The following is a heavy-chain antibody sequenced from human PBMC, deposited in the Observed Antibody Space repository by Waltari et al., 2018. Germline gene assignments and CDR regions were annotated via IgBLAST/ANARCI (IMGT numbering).Heavy chain of an antibody. CDR2: ISSSSSYI. CDR1: GFTFSSYS. V-gene: IGHV3-21*01. D-gene: IGHD6-6*01. CDR3: ARAGGIAARALFDY. J-gene: IGHJ4*02. Sequence: EVQLVESGGGLVKPGGSLSLSCAASGFTFSSYSMNWVRQAPGKGLEWVSSISSSSSYIYYADSVKGRFTISRDNAKNSLYLQMNSLRAEDTAVYYCARAGGIAARALFDYWGQGTLVTVSS.